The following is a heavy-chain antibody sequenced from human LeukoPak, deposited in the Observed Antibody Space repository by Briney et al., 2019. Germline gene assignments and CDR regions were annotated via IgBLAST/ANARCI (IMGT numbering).Heavy chain of an antibody. Sequence: GGSLRLSCVASEFTFSGAWMHWVRQAPGKGLEWVGFIRSKAYGGTTEYAASVKGRFTISRDDSKSIAYLQMNSLKTEDTAVYYCTRDPSYCSSTSCYYYYGMDVWGQGTTVTVSS. CDR2: IRSKAYGGTT. D-gene: IGHD2-2*01. J-gene: IGHJ6*02. CDR3: TRDPSYCSSTSCYYYYGMDV. V-gene: IGHV3-49*04. CDR1: EFTFSGAW.